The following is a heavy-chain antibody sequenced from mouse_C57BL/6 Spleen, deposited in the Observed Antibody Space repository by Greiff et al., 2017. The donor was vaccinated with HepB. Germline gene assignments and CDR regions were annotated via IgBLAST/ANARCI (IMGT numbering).Heavy chain of an antibody. CDR2: INPGSGGT. CDR1: GYAFTNYL. J-gene: IGHJ1*03. CDR3: ARSMAKDWYFDV. D-gene: IGHD1-2*01. V-gene: IGHV1-54*01. Sequence: QVQLKESGAELVRPGTSVKVSCKASGYAFTNYLIEWVKQRPGQGLEWIGVINPGSGGTNYNEKFKGKATLTADKSSSTAYMQLSSLTSEDSAVYFCARSMAKDWYFDVWGTGTTVTVSS.